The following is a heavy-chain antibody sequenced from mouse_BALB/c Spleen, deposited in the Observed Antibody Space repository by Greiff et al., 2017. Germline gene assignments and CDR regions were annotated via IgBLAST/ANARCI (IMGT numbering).Heavy chain of an antibody. CDR1: GFNIKDTY. CDR3: AREGYGSSPYFDY. Sequence: VQLKQSGAELVKPGASVKLSCTASGFNIKDTYMHWVKQRPEQGLEWIGRIDPANGNTKYDPKFQGKATITADTSSNTAYLQLSSLTSEDTAVYYCAREGYGSSPYFDYWGQGTTLTVSS. J-gene: IGHJ2*01. D-gene: IGHD1-1*01. V-gene: IGHV14-3*02. CDR2: IDPANGNT.